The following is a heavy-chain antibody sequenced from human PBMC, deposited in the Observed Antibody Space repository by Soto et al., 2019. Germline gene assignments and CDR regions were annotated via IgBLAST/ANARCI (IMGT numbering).Heavy chain of an antibody. J-gene: IGHJ3*02. Sequence: EVQVVESGGGLVQPGGSLRLSCAASGFTVSSNYMSWVRQAPGRGLEWVSVIYSGYNTYYADSVKGRFTISRDNSKNTLYLQMNSLRAEATAVYYCARESVDAFDIWGHGTMVTVSS. CDR3: ARESVDAFDI. CDR1: GFTVSSNY. V-gene: IGHV3-66*01. CDR2: IYSGYNT.